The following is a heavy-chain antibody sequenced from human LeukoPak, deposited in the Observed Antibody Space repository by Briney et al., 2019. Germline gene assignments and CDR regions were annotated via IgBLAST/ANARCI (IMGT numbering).Heavy chain of an antibody. V-gene: IGHV3-23*01. Sequence: HPGGSLRLSCAASGFTFSSYAMSWVRQAPGKGLEWVSAISGSSGSTYYADSVKGRFTISRDNSKNTLYLQMNSLRAEDTAVYYCAKFTLNYCSSTSCYGDYYYYYGMDVWGQGTTVTVSS. J-gene: IGHJ6*02. CDR1: GFTFSSYA. CDR3: AKFTLNYCSSTSCYGDYYYYYGMDV. D-gene: IGHD2-2*01. CDR2: ISGSSGST.